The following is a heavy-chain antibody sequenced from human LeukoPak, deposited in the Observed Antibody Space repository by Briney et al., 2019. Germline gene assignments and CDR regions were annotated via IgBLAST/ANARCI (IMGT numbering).Heavy chain of an antibody. J-gene: IGHJ4*02. CDR3: ARGGPAYSSSSFFDY. CDR1: GYTFTSYG. D-gene: IGHD6-6*01. CDR2: IIPIFGTA. Sequence: SVKVSCKASGYTFTSYGISWVRQAPGQGLEWMGGIIPIFGTANYAQKFQGRVTITADESTSTAYMELSSLRSEDTAVYYCARGGPAYSSSSFFDYWGQGTLVTVSS. V-gene: IGHV1-69*13.